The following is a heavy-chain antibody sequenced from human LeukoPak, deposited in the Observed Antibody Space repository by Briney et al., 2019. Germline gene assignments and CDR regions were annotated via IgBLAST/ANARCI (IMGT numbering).Heavy chain of an antibody. CDR3: ARVRYCSSTSCFRYFDY. CDR1: GGSISSYY. CDR2: IYTSGST. J-gene: IGHJ4*02. V-gene: IGHV4-4*07. D-gene: IGHD2-2*01. Sequence: PSETLSLTCTVSGGSISSYYWSWIRQPAGKGLEWIGRIYTSGSTNYNPSLKSRVTMSVDTSKNQFSLKLSSVTAADTAVYYCARVRYCSSTSCFRYFDYWGQGTLVTVSS.